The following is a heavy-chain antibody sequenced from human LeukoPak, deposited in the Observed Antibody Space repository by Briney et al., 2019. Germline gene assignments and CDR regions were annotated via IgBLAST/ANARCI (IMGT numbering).Heavy chain of an antibody. V-gene: IGHV4-59*08. J-gene: IGHJ5*02. CDR1: GGSISSYY. Sequence: KTSETLSLTCTVSGGSISSYYWSWIRQPPGKGLEWIGYIYYSGSTNYNPSFKSRVTISVDTSKNQFSLKLSSVTAADTAVYHCARVKVVAAVYNWFDPWGQGTLVTVSS. CDR2: IYYSGST. D-gene: IGHD2-15*01. CDR3: ARVKVVAAVYNWFDP.